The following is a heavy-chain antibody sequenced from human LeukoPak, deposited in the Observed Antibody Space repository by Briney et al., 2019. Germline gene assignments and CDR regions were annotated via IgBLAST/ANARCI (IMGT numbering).Heavy chain of an antibody. V-gene: IGHV3-73*01. Sequence: GGSLRLSCAASGFTFSSYAMSWVRQAPGKGLEWVGRVRIKTNSYATAYAASVKGRFTISRDDSRNTAYLQMNSLKTEDTAVYYCTTLDFDYWGQGTLVTVSS. CDR1: GFTFSSYA. CDR2: VRIKTNSYAT. CDR3: TTLDFDY. J-gene: IGHJ4*02.